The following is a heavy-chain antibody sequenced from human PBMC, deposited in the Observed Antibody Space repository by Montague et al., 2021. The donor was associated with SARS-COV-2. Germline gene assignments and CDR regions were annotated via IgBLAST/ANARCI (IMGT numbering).Heavy chain of an antibody. CDR3: ARELGYCSSTNCFHFDY. Sequence: SETLSLTCTVSGDSINSSSYYWGWIRQPPGKGLEWIGSIYSGSTYYNPSLKSRVTISVDTSKNQFSLKLSSVTAADTAVFYCARELGYCSSTNCFHFDYWGQGTLVTVSS. D-gene: IGHD2-2*01. J-gene: IGHJ4*02. V-gene: IGHV4-39*07. CDR1: GDSINSSSYY. CDR2: IYSGST.